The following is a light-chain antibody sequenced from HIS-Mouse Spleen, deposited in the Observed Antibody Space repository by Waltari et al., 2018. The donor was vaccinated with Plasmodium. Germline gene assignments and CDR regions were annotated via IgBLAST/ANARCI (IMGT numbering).Light chain of an antibody. CDR2: DVS. CDR1: SSDVGGYNT. V-gene: IGLV2-11*01. J-gene: IGLJ1*01. CDR3: CSYAGSYTYV. Sequence: QSALTQPRSVSGSPGQSGTISCTGTSSDVGGYNTVSWYQQNPGKDPKLMIYDVSKRPSGVPDRFSGSKSGNTASLTISGLQAEDEADYYCCSYAGSYTYVFGTGTKVTVL.